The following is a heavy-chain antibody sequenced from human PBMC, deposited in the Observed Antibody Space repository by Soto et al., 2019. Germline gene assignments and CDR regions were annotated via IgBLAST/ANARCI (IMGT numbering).Heavy chain of an antibody. J-gene: IGHJ4*02. CDR3: ATGTYYYDSSGYYQFDY. Sequence: QVQLVQSGAEVKKPGASVKVSCKVSGYTLTELSMHWLRQAPGKGLEWMGGFDPEDGETIYAQKFQGRVTMTEDTSTDTAYMELSSLTSEDTAVYYCATGTYYYDSSGYYQFDYWGQGTMVTVSS. V-gene: IGHV1-24*01. CDR2: FDPEDGET. CDR1: GYTLTELS. D-gene: IGHD3-22*01.